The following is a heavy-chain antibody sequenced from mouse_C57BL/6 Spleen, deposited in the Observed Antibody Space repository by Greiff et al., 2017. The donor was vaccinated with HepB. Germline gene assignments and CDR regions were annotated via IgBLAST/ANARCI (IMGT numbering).Heavy chain of an antibody. J-gene: IGHJ4*01. Sequence: EVKLVESGGGLVQPKGSLKLSCAASGFTFNTYVMHWVRQAPGKGLEWVARIRSKSSNYATYYADSVKDRFTISRDDSQSVLYLQMNNLKTEDTSMYYCVSGSLYAMDYWGQGTSVTVSS. V-gene: IGHV10-3*01. CDR1: GFTFNTYV. CDR3: VSGSLYAMDY. D-gene: IGHD1-1*01. CDR2: IRSKSSNYAT.